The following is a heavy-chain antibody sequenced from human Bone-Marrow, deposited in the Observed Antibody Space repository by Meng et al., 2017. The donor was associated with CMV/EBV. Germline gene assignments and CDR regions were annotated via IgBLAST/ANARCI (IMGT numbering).Heavy chain of an antibody. J-gene: IGHJ6*02. CDR2: ISGSGGST. D-gene: IGHD3-3*01. CDR1: GFTFSSYA. Sequence: GESLKISCAASGFTFSSYAMSWVRQAPGKGLEWVSAISGSGGSTYYADSVKGRFTISRDNSKNTLYLQMNSLRAEDTAVYYCARGKRLRFWRSAEVGSYLDVWGQGTTVTVSS. CDR3: ARGKRLRFWRSAEVGSYLDV. V-gene: IGHV3-23*01.